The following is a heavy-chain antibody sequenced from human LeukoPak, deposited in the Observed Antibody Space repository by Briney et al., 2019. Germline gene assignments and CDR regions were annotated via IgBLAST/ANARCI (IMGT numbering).Heavy chain of an antibody. J-gene: IGHJ4*02. D-gene: IGHD2-2*01. CDR3: ARRATAAASGLYYFDS. CDR1: GGSISGSSYN. Sequence: SETLSLTCTVPGGSISGSSYNWGWLRQPPGKRLEWIVNVFYGGSTYYNPSLRSRVTISVDTSRNQLSLELSSVTAADTAIYYCARRATAAASGLYYFDSRGQGTLVTVSS. V-gene: IGHV4-39*01. CDR2: VFYGGST.